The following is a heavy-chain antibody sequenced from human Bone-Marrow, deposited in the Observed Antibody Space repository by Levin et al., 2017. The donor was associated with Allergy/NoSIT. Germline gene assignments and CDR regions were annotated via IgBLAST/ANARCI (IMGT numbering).Heavy chain of an antibody. D-gene: IGHD6-19*01. V-gene: IGHV4-59*01. CDR3: ARGRGGGGSSGNWFDP. Sequence: SETLSLTCTVSGGSISSYYWSWIRQPPGKGLEWIGYIYYSGNTNYNPSLKSRITISVDTSKNQFSLKLSSVTAADTAVYYCARGRGGGGSSGNWFDPWGQGTLVTVSS. J-gene: IGHJ5*02. CDR2: IYYSGNT. CDR1: GGSISSYY.